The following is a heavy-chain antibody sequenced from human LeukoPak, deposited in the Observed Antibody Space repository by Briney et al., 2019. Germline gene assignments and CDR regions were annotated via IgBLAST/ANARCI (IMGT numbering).Heavy chain of an antibody. CDR2: INWNGGST. J-gene: IGHJ5*02. CDR3: ASLHSLGGWFDP. CDR1: GLTFDDYG. D-gene: IGHD3-16*01. V-gene: IGHV3-20*04. Sequence: GGSLRLSCAASGLTFDDYGMSWVRQAPGKGLEWVSGINWNGGSTSYAYSVKGRFTISRDNAKNSLYLQMSSLRAEDTALYYCASLHSLGGWFDPWGQGTLVTVSS.